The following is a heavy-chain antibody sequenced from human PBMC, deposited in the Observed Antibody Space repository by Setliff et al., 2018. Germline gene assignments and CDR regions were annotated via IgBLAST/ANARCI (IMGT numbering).Heavy chain of an antibody. D-gene: IGHD4-17*01. CDR2: ISYSGSTM. J-gene: IGHJ4*01. CDR3: GSGLHPDYPDY. CDR1: GFAFGDYF. V-gene: IGHV3-11*04. Sequence: GGSLRLSCAASGFAFGDYFMSWIREAPGKGLEWVSYISYSGSTMYYADSVKGRFTIPRDNAKNSLYLLMNSLGVDDTAIYFCGSGLHPDYPDYWGRGTLVTVLL.